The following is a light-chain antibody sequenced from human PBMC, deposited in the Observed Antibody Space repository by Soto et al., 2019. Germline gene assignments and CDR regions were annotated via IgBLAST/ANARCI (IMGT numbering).Light chain of an antibody. CDR3: QQRSNWIT. J-gene: IGKJ5*01. CDR2: GAS. Sequence: EIVLTQSPGTLSLSPGARATLSCRARQSVSSSDLAWYQQKPGQAPRLLIYGASNRATGIPARFSGSGSGTDFTLTISSLEPEDFAVYYCQQRSNWITFGQGTRLEIK. CDR1: QSVSSSD. V-gene: IGKV3D-20*02.